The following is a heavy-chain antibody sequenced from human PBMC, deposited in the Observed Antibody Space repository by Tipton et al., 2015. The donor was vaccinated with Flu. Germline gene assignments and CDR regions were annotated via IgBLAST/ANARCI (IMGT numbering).Heavy chain of an antibody. CDR1: GDSISGSSYY. CDR2: IYYSGST. Sequence: TLSLTCTVSGDSISGSSYYWGWIRQPPGKGLEWIGSIYYSGSTYYNPSLESRVTISVDTSKNQFSLKLSSVTAADTALYYCARDRSDPSGYNSGLPLYYYCCCGMDVWGQGTTVTVSS. J-gene: IGHJ6*02. V-gene: IGHV4-39*07. CDR3: ARDRSDPSGYNSGLPLYYYCCCGMDV. D-gene: IGHD5-18*01.